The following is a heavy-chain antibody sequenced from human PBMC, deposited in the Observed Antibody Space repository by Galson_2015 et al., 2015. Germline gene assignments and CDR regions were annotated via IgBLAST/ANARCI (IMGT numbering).Heavy chain of an antibody. CDR3: ARVGDTSISIFGMDV. CDR1: GYTFNFYA. Sequence: SVKVSCKGFGYTFNFYAITWVRQAPGQGLEWMGWMSTYNVETRYAQNFQDRVTFTRDTSTSTAYMDLRSLRSDDTAVYYCARVGDTSISIFGMDVWGKGTTVTVSS. V-gene: IGHV1-18*01. CDR2: MSTYNVET. D-gene: IGHD3-3*01. J-gene: IGHJ6*04.